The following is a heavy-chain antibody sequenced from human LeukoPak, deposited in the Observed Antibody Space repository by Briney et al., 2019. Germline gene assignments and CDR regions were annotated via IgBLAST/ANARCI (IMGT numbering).Heavy chain of an antibody. D-gene: IGHD2-2*02. CDR2: IIPIFGTA. J-gene: IGHJ2*01. V-gene: IGHV1-69*13. CDR3: ARTYCSSTSCYIWYFDL. CDR1: GGTFSSYA. Sequence: SVKVSCKASGGTFSSYAISWVRQAPGQGLEWMGGIIPIFGTANYAQKFQGRVTITADESTSTAYMELSSLRSEDTAVYYCARTYCSSTSCYIWYFDLWGRGTPVTVSS.